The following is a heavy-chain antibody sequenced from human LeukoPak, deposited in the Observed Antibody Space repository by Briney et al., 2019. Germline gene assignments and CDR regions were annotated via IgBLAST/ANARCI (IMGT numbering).Heavy chain of an antibody. V-gene: IGHV4-34*01. CDR2: INHSGST. D-gene: IGHD3-22*01. CDR1: GGSFSGCY. CDR3: ARLVAPEIYDSSGYYFDY. J-gene: IGHJ4*02. Sequence: PSETLSLTCAVYGGSFSGCYWSWIRQPPGKGLEWIGEINHSGSTNYNPSLKSRVTISVDTSKNQFSLKLSSVTAADTAVYYCARLVAPEIYDSSGYYFDYWGQGTLVTVSS.